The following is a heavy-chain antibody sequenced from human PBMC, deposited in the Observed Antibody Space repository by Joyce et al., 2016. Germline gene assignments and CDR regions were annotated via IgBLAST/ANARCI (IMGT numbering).Heavy chain of an antibody. CDR3: ARSQWLATLSS. J-gene: IGHJ5*02. CDR2: SNYSGNA. CDR1: GGPFRGYF. V-gene: IGHV4-34*02. D-gene: IGHD6-19*01. Sequence: QVQLQQWGAGLLKPSETLSLTYAVYGGPFRGYFWSWVRQPPGKGLEWIGDSNYSGNANYSPSLKSRVTISIDTSKNQFSMKMMSVSAEDTATYYCARSQWLATLSSWGQGSLVTVSS.